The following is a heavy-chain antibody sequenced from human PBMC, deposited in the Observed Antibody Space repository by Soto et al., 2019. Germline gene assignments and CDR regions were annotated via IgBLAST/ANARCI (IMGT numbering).Heavy chain of an antibody. CDR2: IYYNGDT. CDR1: GASINRDPYY. CDR3: ARAQGGKVLKGSGMDV. Sequence: QVQVQESGPGLVRPSQTLSLTCTVSGASINRDPYYWSWIRQHPVKGLEWIGYIYYNGDTDYNPSLKSSATISLDASENQISLKLGSVTAADTAVYYCARAQGGKVLKGSGMDVWGQGTTVIVS. D-gene: IGHD2-8*02. V-gene: IGHV4-31*03. J-gene: IGHJ6*02.